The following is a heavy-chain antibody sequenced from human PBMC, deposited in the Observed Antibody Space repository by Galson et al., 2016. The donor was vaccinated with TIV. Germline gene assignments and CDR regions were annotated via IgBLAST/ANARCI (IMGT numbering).Heavy chain of an antibody. J-gene: IGHJ4*02. CDR1: GYTSNTYD. CDR3: ANAGPSDSGDFGRY. D-gene: IGHD4-17*01. CDR2: LNAKSGNR. Sequence: SVKVSCKASGYTSNTYDLNWVRQATGQGLEWMGWLNAKSGNRGYAPKFQGRLTVTRDTSRSTAYMELSSLRSDDTAVYYCANAGPSDSGDFGRYWGQGTLVTVSS. V-gene: IGHV1-8*02.